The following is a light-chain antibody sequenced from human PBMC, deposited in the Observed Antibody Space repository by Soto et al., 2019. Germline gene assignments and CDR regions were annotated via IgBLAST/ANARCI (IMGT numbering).Light chain of an antibody. CDR2: EVS. J-gene: IGLJ1*01. Sequence: QSLLTQPASVSGSPGQSITISCTGTSSDVGGYKYVSWYQQHPGKAPKFLIYEVSNRPSGVSSRFSGSKSGNTASLTISGLQAEYEADYYCTSKPSTSPYVLGNGTKVTV. V-gene: IGLV2-14*01. CDR3: TSKPSTSPYV. CDR1: SSDVGGYKY.